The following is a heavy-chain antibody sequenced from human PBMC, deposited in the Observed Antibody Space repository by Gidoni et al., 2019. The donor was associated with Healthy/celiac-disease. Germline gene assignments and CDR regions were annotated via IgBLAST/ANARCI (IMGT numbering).Heavy chain of an antibody. Sequence: QVQLQESGPGLVKPSETLSLTCTVPGGSISSYYWSWIRQPPGKGLEWIVYIFYSGSTNYNPSLKSRVTISVDTSKNQFSLKLSSVTAADTAVYYCARGRYYDSSGYYYFLFDYWGQGTLVTVSS. D-gene: IGHD3-22*01. CDR2: IFYSGST. CDR1: GGSISSYY. V-gene: IGHV4-59*01. CDR3: ARGRYYDSSGYYYFLFDY. J-gene: IGHJ4*02.